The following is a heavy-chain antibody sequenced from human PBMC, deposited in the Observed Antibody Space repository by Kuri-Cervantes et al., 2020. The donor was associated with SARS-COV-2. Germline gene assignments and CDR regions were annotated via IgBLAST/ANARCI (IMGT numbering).Heavy chain of an antibody. CDR1: GGSISSYY. J-gene: IGHJ3*02. Sequence: GSLRLSCTVSGGSISSYYWSWIRQPARKGLEWIGRIYPSGSTNYNPSLKSRVTMSVDTSKNQLSLKLSSVTAADTAAYYCARYDYGDYVDAFDIWGQGTMVTVSS. CDR3: ARYDYGDYVDAFDI. V-gene: IGHV4-4*07. D-gene: IGHD4-17*01. CDR2: IYPSGST.